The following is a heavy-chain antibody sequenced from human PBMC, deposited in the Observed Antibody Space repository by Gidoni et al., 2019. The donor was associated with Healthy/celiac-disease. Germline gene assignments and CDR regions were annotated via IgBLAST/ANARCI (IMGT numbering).Heavy chain of an antibody. Sequence: EVQLVQSGAEVKKPGESLRISWKGSGYRFTSYWISWVRQMPGKGLEWMGRLDPSDSSTHYSPSFPGHVTISADKSISPASLQWSRLKASDTAMYYFARHSLLVVVDGWFDPWGQGTLVPVSS. CDR2: LDPSDSST. CDR1: GYRFTSYW. J-gene: IGHJ5*02. CDR3: ARHSLLVVVDGWFDP. V-gene: IGHV5-10-1*03. D-gene: IGHD3-22*01.